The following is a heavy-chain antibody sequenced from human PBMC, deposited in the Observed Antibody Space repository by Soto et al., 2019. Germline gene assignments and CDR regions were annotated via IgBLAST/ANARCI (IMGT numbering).Heavy chain of an antibody. V-gene: IGHV5-10-1*01. Sequence: GESLKISCKASGYNFTNYWITWVRQMPGKGLEWMGRIDPSDSHTNYGPSFQGHVTISADKSISTAYLQWSSLKASDTAMYYCARPREAGKNYYGVDVWGQGTTVTVSS. CDR1: GYNFTNYW. CDR3: ARPREAGKNYYGVDV. D-gene: IGHD6-19*01. J-gene: IGHJ6*02. CDR2: IDPSDSHT.